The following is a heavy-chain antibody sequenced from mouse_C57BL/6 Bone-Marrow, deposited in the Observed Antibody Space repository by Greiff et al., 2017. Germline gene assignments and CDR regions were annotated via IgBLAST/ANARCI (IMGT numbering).Heavy chain of an antibody. Sequence: VQLKQSGAELVRPGASVKLSCTASGFNIKDDYIHWVKQRPEQGLEWIGRIDPEIGDTEYASKFQGKATITSDTSSNTAYLQLSSLTSEDTAVYYCSSFGGNYFDFWGQGTPLTVAS. CDR2: IDPEIGDT. CDR1: GFNIKDDY. CDR3: SSFGGNYFDF. V-gene: IGHV14-4*01. D-gene: IGHD1-1*02. J-gene: IGHJ2*01.